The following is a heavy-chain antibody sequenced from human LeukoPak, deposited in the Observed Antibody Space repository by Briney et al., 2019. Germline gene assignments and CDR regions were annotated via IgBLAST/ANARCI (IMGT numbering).Heavy chain of an antibody. CDR2: ISSSSSTI. V-gene: IGHV3-48*04. J-gene: IGHJ6*03. CDR3: ARDGLVVPAAIIRDVTYYYYYMDV. Sequence: GGSLRLSCAASGFTFSSYSMNWVRQAPGKGLEWVSYISSSSSTIYYADSVKGRFTISRDNAKNSLYLQMNSPRAEDTAVYYCARDGLVVPAAIIRDVTYYYYYMDVWGKGTTVTVSS. D-gene: IGHD2-2*01. CDR1: GFTFSSYS.